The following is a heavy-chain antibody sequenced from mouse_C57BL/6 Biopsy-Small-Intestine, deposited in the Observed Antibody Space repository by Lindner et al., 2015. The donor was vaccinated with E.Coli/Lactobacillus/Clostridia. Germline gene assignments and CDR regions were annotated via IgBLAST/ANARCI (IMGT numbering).Heavy chain of an antibody. J-gene: IGHJ2*01. CDR1: GYTFTSYG. CDR2: IYPRSGNT. D-gene: IGHD1-1*01. Sequence: VQLQESGAELARPGASVKLSCKASGYTFTSYGISWVKQRTGQGLEWIGEIYPRSGNTYYNEKFKGKATLTADKSSSTAYMELRSLTSEDSAVYFCARRIVLFYYGSSYVGFDYWGQGTTLTVSS. V-gene: IGHV1-81*01. CDR3: ARRIVLFYYGSSYVGFDY.